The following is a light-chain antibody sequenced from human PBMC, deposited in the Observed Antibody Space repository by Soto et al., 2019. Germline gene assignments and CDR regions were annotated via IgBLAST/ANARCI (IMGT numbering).Light chain of an antibody. CDR1: SSDVGGYDY. V-gene: IGLV2-8*01. J-gene: IGLJ1*01. CDR3: SSYAGSNNFV. CDR2: EVT. Sequence: QSVLTQPPSASGSPGQSVTISCTGTSSDVGGYDYVSWYQQRPGKAPKLMIYEVTKRPSGVPGRFSGSKSGNTASLTVSGLQAEDEADYYCSSYAGSNNFVFGTGTKATVL.